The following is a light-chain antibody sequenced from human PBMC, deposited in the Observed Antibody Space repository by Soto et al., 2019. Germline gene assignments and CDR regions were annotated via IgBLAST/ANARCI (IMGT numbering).Light chain of an antibody. CDR1: SSDVGGYNY. J-gene: IGLJ1*01. V-gene: IGLV2-14*03. CDR3: SSYTSTTLCV. Sequence: QSVLTQPASVSGSPGQSITISCTGTSSDVGGYNYVSWYQQHPGKAPKLMIYDVSNRPSGVSNRFSGSKSGDTASLTISGLQAEDEAEYYCSSYTSTTLCVFGTGTKVTVL. CDR2: DVS.